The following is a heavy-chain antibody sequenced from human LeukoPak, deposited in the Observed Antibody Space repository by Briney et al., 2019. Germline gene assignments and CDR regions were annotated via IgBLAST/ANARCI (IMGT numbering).Heavy chain of an antibody. CDR3: AREAGLYYYDSSGYPLDY. Sequence: GASVKVSCKASGYTFTSYYMHWVRQAPGQGLEWMGIINPSGGSTSYAQKFQGRVTMTRDTSTSTVYMELSSLRSEDTAVYYCAREAGLYYYDSSGYPLDYWGQGTLVTVSS. D-gene: IGHD3-22*01. V-gene: IGHV1-46*01. CDR2: INPSGGST. CDR1: GYTFTSYY. J-gene: IGHJ4*02.